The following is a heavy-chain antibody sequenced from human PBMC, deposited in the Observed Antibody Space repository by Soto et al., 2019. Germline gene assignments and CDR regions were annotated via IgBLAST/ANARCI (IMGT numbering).Heavy chain of an antibody. CDR3: ARELGYCSGGSCYMDGAFDF. CDR1: VSTFSSYA. D-gene: IGHD2-15*01. CDR2: ISGSGDST. Sequence: ESGGGLVQPGGSLRLSCAASVSTFSSYAMSWVRQAPGKGLEWVSVISGSGDSTYYADSVKGRFTISRDNSKNTLYVQMNSLRAEDTAVYYCARELGYCSGGSCYMDGAFDFWGQGTMVTVSS. V-gene: IGHV3-23*01. J-gene: IGHJ3*01.